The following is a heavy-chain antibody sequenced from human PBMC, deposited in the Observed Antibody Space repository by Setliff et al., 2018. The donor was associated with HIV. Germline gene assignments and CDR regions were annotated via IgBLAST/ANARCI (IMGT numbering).Heavy chain of an antibody. CDR2: IWYDGSNK. CDR3: AKPNYYDRSGYWEGNYYYYMDV. J-gene: IGHJ6*03. CDR1: GFTFSSCG. D-gene: IGHD3-22*01. Sequence: GGSLRLSCAASGFTFSSCGMHWVRQAPGKGLEWVAVIWYDGSNKYYADSVKGRFTISRDNSKNTLYLQMNSLRVEDTAVYYCAKPNYYDRSGYWEGNYYYYMDVWGKGTTVTVSS. V-gene: IGHV3-33*03.